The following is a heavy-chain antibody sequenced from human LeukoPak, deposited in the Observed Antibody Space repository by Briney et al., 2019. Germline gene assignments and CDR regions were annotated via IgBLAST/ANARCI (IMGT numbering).Heavy chain of an antibody. V-gene: IGHV3-30*07. CDR2: ISYDGSNK. D-gene: IGHD3-22*01. J-gene: IGHJ3*02. CDR3: AKGYYYDSSGYQRAFDI. CDR1: GFTFSSYA. Sequence: GRSLRLSCAASGFTFSSYAMHWVRQAPGKGLEWVAVISYDGSNKYYADSVKGRFTISRDNSKNTMYLQMNSLRAEDTAVYYCAKGYYYDSSGYQRAFDIWGQGTMVTVSS.